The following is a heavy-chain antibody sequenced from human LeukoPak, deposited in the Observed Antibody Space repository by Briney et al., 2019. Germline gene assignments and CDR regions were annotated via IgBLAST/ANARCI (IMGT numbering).Heavy chain of an antibody. CDR2: IYPGDSDT. Sequence: GESLKISCKGSGYSFTSYWIGWVRQMPGKGLEWMGIIYPGDSDTRYSPSFQGQVTMSADKSISTAYLHWSSLKASDTAMYYCARLRNYYDSSGWNWFDPWGQGTLVTVSS. J-gene: IGHJ5*02. D-gene: IGHD3-22*01. CDR1: GYSFTSYW. V-gene: IGHV5-51*01. CDR3: ARLRNYYDSSGWNWFDP.